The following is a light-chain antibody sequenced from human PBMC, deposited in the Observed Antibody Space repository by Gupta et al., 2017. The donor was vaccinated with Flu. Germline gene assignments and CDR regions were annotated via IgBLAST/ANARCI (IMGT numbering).Light chain of an antibody. CDR2: AAS. V-gene: IGKV1-6*01. CDR3: RQYDNYPRT. CDR1: QGIRNE. J-gene: IGKJ1*01. Sequence: AIQMTQSPSSLSASVGDKVTITCRASQGIRNELSWYQQKPGRAPKYLIYAASSLPSGVPSRFSGSGSGTDFTLTISSLQPEDVATYYCRQYDNYPRTFGQGTKVEIK.